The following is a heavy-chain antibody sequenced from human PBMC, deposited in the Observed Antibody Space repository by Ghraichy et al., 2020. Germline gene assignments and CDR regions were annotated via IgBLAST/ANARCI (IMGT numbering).Heavy chain of an antibody. CDR1: GFTFSSYW. CDR2: IKQDGSEK. Sequence: GGSLRLSCAASGFTFSSYWMSWVRQAPGKGLEWVANIKQDGSEKYYVDSVKGRFTISRDNAKNSLYLQMNSLRAEDTAVYYCARDNYDFWSGYSYYYYYYMDVWGKGTTVTVSS. CDR3: ARDNYDFWSGYSYYYYYYMDV. V-gene: IGHV3-7*01. D-gene: IGHD3-3*01. J-gene: IGHJ6*03.